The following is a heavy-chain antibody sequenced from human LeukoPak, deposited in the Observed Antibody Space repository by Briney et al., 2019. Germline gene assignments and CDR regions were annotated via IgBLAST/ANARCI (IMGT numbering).Heavy chain of an antibody. CDR1: GYTFTTYY. J-gene: IGHJ4*02. CDR2: INPSDGST. Sequence: GASVKVSCKASGYTFTTYYMHWVRQAPGQGLEWIGIINPSDGSTTYAQRFQGRVIMTRDTSTSIVYMELSSLRSEDTAVYYCARHQGAGEYPFDSWGQGALVTVSS. CDR3: ARHQGAGEYPFDS. V-gene: IGHV1-46*01. D-gene: IGHD3-16*01.